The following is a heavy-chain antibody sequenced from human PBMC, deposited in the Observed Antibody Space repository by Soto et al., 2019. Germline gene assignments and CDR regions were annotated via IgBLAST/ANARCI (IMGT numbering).Heavy chain of an antibody. J-gene: IGHJ5*02. V-gene: IGHV1-3*05. CDR3: ARAIRSSCWFDP. Sequence: QVQLVQSGAEEKKPGASVKVSCKASGYTFTSYAMHWVRQAPGQRLEWMGGINAGNGNTKYSQKFQGRVTITSETSESTAYMELSSLRSEDTAVYYCARAIRSSCWFDPWGQGTLVTVSS. CDR1: GYTFTSYA. CDR2: INAGNGNT.